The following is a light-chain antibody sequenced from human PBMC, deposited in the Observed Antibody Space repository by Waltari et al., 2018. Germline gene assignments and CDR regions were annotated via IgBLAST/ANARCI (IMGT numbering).Light chain of an antibody. V-gene: IGKV4-1*01. Sequence: DIVMTQSPDSLAVSLGERATINCKSSQSLLYNSNDKNYLAWYQQKPGQPPKLLIYWASTREAGVPDRFSGSGSGTDFTLTISSLQAEDVASYYCQQYYRSRTFGRGTKVEIK. CDR3: QQYYRSRT. CDR2: WAS. CDR1: QSLLYNSNDKNY. J-gene: IGKJ1*01.